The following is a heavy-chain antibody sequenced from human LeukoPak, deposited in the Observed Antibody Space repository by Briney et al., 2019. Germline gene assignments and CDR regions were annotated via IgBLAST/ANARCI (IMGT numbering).Heavy chain of an antibody. Sequence: GGSLRLSCVGSGFAFHNYAMHWVRRPPGKGLEWVSAINWNSDTIAYADSVKGRFTISRDRARNSLYLQMDSLRPEDTALYYCAKDAGGNGAYFYAMDVWGQGTSVTVSS. CDR2: INWNSDTI. D-gene: IGHD4-23*01. V-gene: IGHV3-9*01. J-gene: IGHJ6*02. CDR3: AKDAGGNGAYFYAMDV. CDR1: GFAFHNYA.